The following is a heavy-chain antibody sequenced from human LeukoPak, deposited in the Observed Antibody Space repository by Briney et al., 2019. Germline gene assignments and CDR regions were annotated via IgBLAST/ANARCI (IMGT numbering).Heavy chain of an antibody. CDR3: ARDEGNDCSSTSCPTGDAFDI. CDR1: GYTFTGYY. V-gene: IGHV1-2*02. J-gene: IGHJ3*02. CDR2: INPNSGGT. Sequence: GASVKVSCKASGYTFTGYYMHWVRQAPGQGLEWMGWINPNSGGTNYAQKFQGRVTMTRDTSISTAYMELSRLRSDDTAVYYCARDEGNDCSSTSCPTGDAFDIWGQGTKVTVSS. D-gene: IGHD2-2*01.